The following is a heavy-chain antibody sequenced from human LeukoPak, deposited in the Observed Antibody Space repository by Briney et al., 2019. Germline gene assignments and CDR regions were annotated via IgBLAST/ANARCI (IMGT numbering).Heavy chain of an antibody. CDR2: IYYSGST. CDR3: ARDFYDSSISYYGDAFNI. CDR1: GGSISSYY. J-gene: IGHJ3*02. V-gene: IGHV4-59*01. Sequence: SETLSLTCTLSGGSISSYYWSWIRQPPGKGLEWIGYIYYSGSTNYNPSLKSRVTISVDTSKNQFSLKLSSVTAADTAVYYCARDFYDSSISYYGDAFNIWGQGTLVTVSS. D-gene: IGHD3-22*01.